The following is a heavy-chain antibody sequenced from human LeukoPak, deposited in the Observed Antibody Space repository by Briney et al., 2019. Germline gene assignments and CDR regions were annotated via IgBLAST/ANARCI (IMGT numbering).Heavy chain of an antibody. CDR2: IGSGGDT. V-gene: IGHV3-23*01. J-gene: IGHJ4*02. Sequence: GASLTLLCAARGLSFSSYAMTWVRQSPGKGMDWVSVIGSGGDTYYSDSVQGRFTISRDNSKNTLYLQMNSLRADDTAVYYCAKYYAARSRSFDFWGQGTLVTVSS. CDR1: GLSFSSYA. CDR3: AKYYAARSRSFDF. D-gene: IGHD3-10*01.